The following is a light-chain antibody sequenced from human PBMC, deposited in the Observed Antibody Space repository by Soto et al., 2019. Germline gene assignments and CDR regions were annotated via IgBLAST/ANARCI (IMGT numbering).Light chain of an antibody. CDR2: EVT. Sequence: QSALTQPASVSGSPGQSITVSCTGTSSDVGGYNYVSWYQQYPGKAPKVMIYEVTNRPSGVSNRFSGSKSGNTASLTISGLQAEDEADYYCSSYTSSNTLIFGGGTKLTVL. CDR1: SSDVGGYNY. CDR3: SSYTSSNTLI. V-gene: IGLV2-14*01. J-gene: IGLJ2*01.